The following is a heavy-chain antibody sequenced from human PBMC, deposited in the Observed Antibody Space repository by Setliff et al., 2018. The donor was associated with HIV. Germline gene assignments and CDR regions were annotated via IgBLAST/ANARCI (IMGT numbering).Heavy chain of an antibody. Sequence: KTSETLSLTCTVSGGSISSYYWSWIRQPAGKGLEWIGRIYSSGSIAYNPSFKSRVSISLDTSKNQFSLNLKSVTAADTAVYYCAGYCNDNNCFAYAFDIWGQGTMVTVS. CDR3: AGYCNDNNCFAYAFDI. J-gene: IGHJ3*02. CDR1: GGSISSYY. CDR2: IYSSGSI. D-gene: IGHD2-2*01. V-gene: IGHV4-4*07.